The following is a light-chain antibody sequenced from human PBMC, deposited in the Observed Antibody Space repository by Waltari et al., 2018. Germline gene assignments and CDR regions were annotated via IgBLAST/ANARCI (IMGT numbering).Light chain of an antibody. CDR1: QSVSSSY. Sequence: EIVLTQSPATLSLSPGERATLACRASQSVSSSYLAWYQQKPGQAPRLLIYGASSRATGIADRFSGSGSGTDFTLTISRLEPEDFAAYYCQQYGSSPRGFGGGTKVEIK. CDR2: GAS. V-gene: IGKV3-20*01. J-gene: IGKJ4*01. CDR3: QQYGSSPRG.